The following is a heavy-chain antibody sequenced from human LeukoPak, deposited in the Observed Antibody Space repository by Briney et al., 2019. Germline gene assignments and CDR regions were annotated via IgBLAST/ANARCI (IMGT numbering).Heavy chain of an antibody. Sequence: GGSLRLSCAASGFTFSSYEMNWVRQAPGQGLEWVSYISSSGSTINYADSVKGRFTISRDNAKNSLYLQMNSLRAEDTAVYYCARGDGSGSPPDVWGQGTTVTVSS. CDR1: GFTFSSYE. D-gene: IGHD3-10*01. V-gene: IGHV3-48*03. CDR3: ARGDGSGSPPDV. J-gene: IGHJ6*02. CDR2: ISSSGSTI.